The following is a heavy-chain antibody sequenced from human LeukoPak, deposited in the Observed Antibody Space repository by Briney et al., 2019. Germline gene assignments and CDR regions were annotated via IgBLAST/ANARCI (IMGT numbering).Heavy chain of an antibody. D-gene: IGHD2-2*01. CDR1: GGTFSSYA. CDR3: ARKVLGYCSSTSCYHNAFDI. V-gene: IGHV1-69*13. Sequence: GASVKVSCKASGGTFSSYAISWVRQAPGQGLEWMGGVTPIFGTANYAQKFQGRVTITADESTSTAYMELSSLRSEDTAVYYCARKVLGYCSSTSCYHNAFDIWGQGTMVTVSS. J-gene: IGHJ3*02. CDR2: VTPIFGTA.